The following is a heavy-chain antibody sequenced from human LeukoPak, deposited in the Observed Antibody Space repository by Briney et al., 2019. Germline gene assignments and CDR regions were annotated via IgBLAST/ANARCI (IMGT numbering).Heavy chain of an antibody. V-gene: IGHV3-21*01. CDR1: GFTFSSYS. J-gene: IGHJ3*02. CDR2: ISSSSSYM. D-gene: IGHD2/OR15-2a*01. CDR3: ARRGIVKGDI. Sequence: GGSLRLSCAASGFTFSSYSMNWVRQAPGKGLEWVSSISSSSSYMYYADSVKGRFTISRDNAKNSLYLQMNSLRAEDTAVYYCARRGIVKGDIWGQGTMVTVSS.